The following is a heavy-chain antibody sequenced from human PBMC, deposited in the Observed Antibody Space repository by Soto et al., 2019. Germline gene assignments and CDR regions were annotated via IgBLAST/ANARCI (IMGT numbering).Heavy chain of an antibody. D-gene: IGHD3-22*01. V-gene: IGHV3-64D*06. CDR3: VKTYDSSGYYPNLFDY. CDR1: GFTFSSYA. Sequence: GGSLRLSCSASGFTFSSYAMHWVRQAPGKGLEYVSAISSNGGSTYYADSVKGRFTISRDNSKNTLYLQMSSLRAEDTAVYYCVKTYDSSGYYPNLFDYWGQGTLVTVSS. J-gene: IGHJ4*02. CDR2: ISSNGGST.